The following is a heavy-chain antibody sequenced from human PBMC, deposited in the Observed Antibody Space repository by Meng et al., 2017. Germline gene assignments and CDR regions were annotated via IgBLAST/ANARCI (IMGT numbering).Heavy chain of an antibody. Sequence: HVELVESGAEVKKPGHSVKVSCKPSGYNFPDYYIHWVRRAPGQGLEWMGRINPKSGDTHYAQKFQARVTMTGDTSISTAYMELSGLRSDDTAMYYCARDEDISAAGKLFGDYWGQGTLVTASS. CDR2: INPKSGDT. D-gene: IGHD6-25*01. V-gene: IGHV1-2*06. J-gene: IGHJ4*02. CDR1: GYNFPDYY. CDR3: ARDEDISAAGKLFGDY.